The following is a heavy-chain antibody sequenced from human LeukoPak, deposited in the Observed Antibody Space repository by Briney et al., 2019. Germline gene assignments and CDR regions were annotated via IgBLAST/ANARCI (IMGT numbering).Heavy chain of an antibody. D-gene: IGHD6-19*01. CDR1: GGSISSGSYY. Sequence: SQTLSLTCTVSGGSISSGSYYWSWIRQPAGKGLEWIGRIYTSGSTNYNPSLKSRVTISVDTSKNQFSLKLSSVTAADTAVYYCARDLRVGEQWLVQNWFDPWGQGTLVTVSS. J-gene: IGHJ5*02. CDR3: ARDLRVGEQWLVQNWFDP. CDR2: IYTSGST. V-gene: IGHV4-61*02.